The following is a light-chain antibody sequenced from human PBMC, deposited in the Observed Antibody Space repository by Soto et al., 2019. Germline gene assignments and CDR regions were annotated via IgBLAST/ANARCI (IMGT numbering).Light chain of an antibody. V-gene: IGLV2-14*01. CDR2: EVS. J-gene: IGLJ2*01. CDR1: SSDVGGYNY. CDR3: SSYTTIKTVV. Sequence: QSALTQPASVSGSPGQSITISCTGTSSDVGGYNYVSWYQQHPGKAPILMIYEVSNRPSGISDRFSGFKSANTAYLTISGVQPEDEADYHCSSYTTIKTVVFGGGTKLTVL.